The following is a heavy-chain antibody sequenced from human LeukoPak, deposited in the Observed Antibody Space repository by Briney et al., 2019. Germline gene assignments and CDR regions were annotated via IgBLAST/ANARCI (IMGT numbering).Heavy chain of an antibody. J-gene: IGHJ6*02. CDR1: GGTFSSYA. CDR3: ARYPKRDYYYYYGMDV. V-gene: IGHV1-69*04. D-gene: IGHD1-26*01. CDR2: IIPILGIA. Sequence: SVKVSCKASGGTFSSYAISWVRQAPGQGLEWMGRIIPILGIANYAQKFQGRVTITADTSTSTAYMELRSLRSDDTAVYYCARYPKRDYYYYYGMDVWGQGTTVTVSS.